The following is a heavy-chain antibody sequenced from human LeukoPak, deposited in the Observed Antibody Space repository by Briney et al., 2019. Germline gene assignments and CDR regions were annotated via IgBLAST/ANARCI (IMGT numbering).Heavy chain of an antibody. CDR1: GGAFSSYA. Sequence: PMASVKVSCKASGGAFSSYAISWVRQAPGQGLEWMGGIIPIFGTANYAQKFQGRVTITADKSTSTAYMELSSLRSEDTAVYYCARDRMGSSPRYFDYWGQGTLVTVSS. CDR3: ARDRMGSSPRYFDY. D-gene: IGHD6-6*01. CDR2: IIPIFGTA. V-gene: IGHV1-69*06. J-gene: IGHJ4*02.